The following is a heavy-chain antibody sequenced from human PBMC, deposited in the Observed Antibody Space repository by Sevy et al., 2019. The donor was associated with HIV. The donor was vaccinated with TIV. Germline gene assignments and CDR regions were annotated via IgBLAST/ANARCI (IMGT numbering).Heavy chain of an antibody. Sequence: GGSLRLSCAASGFPFNDHAMHWVRLVPAKGLEWVSGISWNSRNIGYADSVKGRFTISRDNTRDSVYLEMHSLRPEDTALYYCAKDINRGCDGVNCYSYYYYFYGLDVWGQGTTVTVSS. CDR2: ISWNSRNI. CDR3: AKDINRGCDGVNCYSYYYYFYGLDV. CDR1: GFPFNDHA. J-gene: IGHJ6*02. D-gene: IGHD2-21*01. V-gene: IGHV3-9*01.